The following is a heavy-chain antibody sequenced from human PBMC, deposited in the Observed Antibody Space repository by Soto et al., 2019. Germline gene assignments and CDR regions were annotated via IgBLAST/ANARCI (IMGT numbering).Heavy chain of an antibody. CDR1: GFTFSGYA. Sequence: EVQLLESGGGLVQPGGSLRLSCAASGFTFSGYAMTWVRQTPGKGLEWVSAISGSGDATYYADSVKGRFTTSRDNSKNTLSLQKNSLRVEDTAVYYCAHWVEGARGRIDYWGQGTLVTVSS. V-gene: IGHV3-23*01. J-gene: IGHJ4*02. CDR3: AHWVEGARGRIDY. D-gene: IGHD1-26*01. CDR2: ISGSGDAT.